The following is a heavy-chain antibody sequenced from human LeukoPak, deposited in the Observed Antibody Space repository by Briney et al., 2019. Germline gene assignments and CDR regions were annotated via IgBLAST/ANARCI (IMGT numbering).Heavy chain of an antibody. CDR3: AREGHSSGFAPAFDT. CDR2: LSFDESS. D-gene: IGHD6-19*01. CDR1: GFTFSSYG. Sequence: GGSLRLSCAASGFTFSSYGMHWVRQAPGKGLEWVAGLSFDESSYYGGSVEGRFIISGDNSKRTLYLQMNSLKVEDTALYYCAREGHSSGFAPAFDTGGQGTMVTVSS. J-gene: IGHJ3*02. V-gene: IGHV3-30*03.